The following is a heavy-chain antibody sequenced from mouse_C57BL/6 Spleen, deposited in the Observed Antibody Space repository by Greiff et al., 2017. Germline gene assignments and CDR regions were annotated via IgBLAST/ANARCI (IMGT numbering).Heavy chain of an antibody. CDR3: ARWGNGVYAMDY. CDR1: GYAFSSYW. D-gene: IGHD2-1*01. Sequence: QVHVKQPGAELVKPGASVKISCKASGYAFSSYWMNWVKQRPGKGLEWIGQIYPGDGDPNYNGKFKGKATLPADKSSSTAYMQLSSLTSEDSAVYFCARWGNGVYAMDYWGQGTSVTVSS. CDR2: IYPGDGDP. J-gene: IGHJ4*01. V-gene: IGHV1-80*01.